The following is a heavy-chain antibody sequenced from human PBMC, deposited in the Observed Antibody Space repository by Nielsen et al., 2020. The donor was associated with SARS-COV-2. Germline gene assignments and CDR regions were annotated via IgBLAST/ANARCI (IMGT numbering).Heavy chain of an antibody. CDR3: ARDLAVAGTIYFDY. V-gene: IGHV3-30*03. CDR1: RFTFNRYG. Sequence: GESLKISFAASRFTFNRYGMHWVRQAPGKRLERVAVTSYDGSTTSYADSVKGRFTISRDNSKNTLYLQMNSLRAEDTAVYYCARDLAVAGTIYFDYWGQGTLVTVSS. CDR2: TSYDGSTT. D-gene: IGHD6-19*01. J-gene: IGHJ4*02.